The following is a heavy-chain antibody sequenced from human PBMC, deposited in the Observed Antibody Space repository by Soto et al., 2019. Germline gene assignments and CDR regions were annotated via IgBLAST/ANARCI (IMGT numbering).Heavy chain of an antibody. J-gene: IGHJ5*02. CDR3: ARGGPTYYDFWSGSEFEP. CDR1: GFTFSSYA. V-gene: IGHV3-30-3*01. Sequence: PGGSLRLSCAASGFTFSSYAMHWVRQAPGKWLEWVAVIPYDGSNKYYADSVKGRFTISRDNSKNTLYLQMNSLRAEDTAVYYCARGGPTYYDFWSGSEFEPWGQG. CDR2: IPYDGSNK. D-gene: IGHD3-3*01.